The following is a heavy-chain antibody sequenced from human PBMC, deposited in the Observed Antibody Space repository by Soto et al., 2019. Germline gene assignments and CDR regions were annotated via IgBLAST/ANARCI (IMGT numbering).Heavy chain of an antibody. J-gene: IGHJ4*02. CDR1: GSTFSSYA. CDR2: ISSGGDTT. Sequence: GGSLRLSCAASGSTFSSYAMSWVRQAPGTGLEWVSGISSGGDTTDYADSVKGRFTISRDNSKNTLYLQLKSLTAEDTAVYYYVKDCRYPNIAAAGTRDFWGQGTQVTVSS. V-gene: IGHV3-23*01. D-gene: IGHD6-13*01. CDR3: VKDCRYPNIAAAGTRDF.